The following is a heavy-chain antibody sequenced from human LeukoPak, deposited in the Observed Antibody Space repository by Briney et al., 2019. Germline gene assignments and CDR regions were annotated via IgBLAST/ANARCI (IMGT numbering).Heavy chain of an antibody. CDR1: GYGFTSYW. V-gene: IGHV5-10-1*01. Sequence: GESLKISCKGSGYGFTSYWINWVRQMPGKGREWMGRIDPSDSYSDYSPSFQGHVTFSADKSISTAYLQWSSVKAPDSAMYYCARIRAAAGRGSWFDPWGQGTLVTVSS. J-gene: IGHJ5*02. CDR2: IDPSDSYS. CDR3: ARIRAAAGRGSWFDP. D-gene: IGHD6-13*01.